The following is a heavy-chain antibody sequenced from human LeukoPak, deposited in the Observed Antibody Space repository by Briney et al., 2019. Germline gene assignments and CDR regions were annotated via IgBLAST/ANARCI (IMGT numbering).Heavy chain of an antibody. CDR1: GFIFSPYA. D-gene: IGHD2/OR15-2a*01. CDR2: INTDGSIT. J-gene: IGHJ3*02. V-gene: IGHV3-74*01. CDR3: AAISYLAFDI. Sequence: GGSLRLSCSASGFIFSPYAVHWVRQAPGKGLVWVSRINTDGSITNYADSVKGRFSISRDNAKNTLYLQMNSLRAEDTAVYYCAAISYLAFDIWGQGTVVTVSS.